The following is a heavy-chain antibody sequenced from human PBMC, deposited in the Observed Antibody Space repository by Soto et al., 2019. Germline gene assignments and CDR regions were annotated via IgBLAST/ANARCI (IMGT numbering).Heavy chain of an antibody. V-gene: IGHV2-70*01. CDR3: ARSNPTYYDILTGRSPYYGMDV. Sequence: SGPTLVNPTQTLTLTCTFSGFSLSTSGMCVSWIRQPPGKALEWLAFIDWDDDKYYSTSLKTRLTISKDTSKNQVVLTMTNMDPVDTATYYCARSNPTYYDILTGRSPYYGMDVWGQGTTVTVSS. CDR2: IDWDDDK. D-gene: IGHD3-9*01. CDR1: GFSLSTSGMC. J-gene: IGHJ6*02.